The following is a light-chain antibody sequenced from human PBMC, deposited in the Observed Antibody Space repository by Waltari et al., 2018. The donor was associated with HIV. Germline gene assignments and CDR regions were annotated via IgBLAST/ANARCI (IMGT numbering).Light chain of an antibody. V-gene: IGLV1-51*01. CDR2: DNT. CDR1: SPNIGSNR. J-gene: IGLJ2*01. CDR3: GTWDSSLSAVL. Sequence: QSVLTQPPSVSAPPGQKVTISCSGSSPNIGSNRVFWYQQLPGTAPKLLIYDNTKRPSGIPDRFSGSKSGTLATLGITGLQTGDEADYYCGTWDSSLSAVLFGGGTKLTVL.